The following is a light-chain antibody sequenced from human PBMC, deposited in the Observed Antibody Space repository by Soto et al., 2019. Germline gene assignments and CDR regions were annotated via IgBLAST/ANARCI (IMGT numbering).Light chain of an antibody. CDR2: RNN. V-gene: IGLV1-47*01. J-gene: IGLJ2*01. Sequence: QSVLTQPPSASATPGQRVTISCSGSDSNVGINFVYWYQQLPGTAPKLLIYRNNQRRSGVPDRFSGSKSGTSVSLAISGLRSEDEADYYCAAWDDSLSGVLFGGGTKLTVL. CDR3: AAWDDSLSGVL. CDR1: DSNVGINF.